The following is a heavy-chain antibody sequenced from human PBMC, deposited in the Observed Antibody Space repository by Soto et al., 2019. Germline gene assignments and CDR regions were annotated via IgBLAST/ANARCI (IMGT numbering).Heavy chain of an antibody. D-gene: IGHD6-13*01. Sequence: QVQLQESGPGLVKPSETLSLTCNVSGASISSSSYYWAWIRQTPGKGLEWIGSIFYTGIAYNNPSLESRVTVSVDTSKNQFSLRLSSVTAADAGVYYCARRHRVTALGTIDHWGQGTLVTVSS. V-gene: IGHV4-39*01. CDR1: GASISSSSYY. CDR3: ARRHRVTALGTIDH. J-gene: IGHJ4*02. CDR2: IFYTGIA.